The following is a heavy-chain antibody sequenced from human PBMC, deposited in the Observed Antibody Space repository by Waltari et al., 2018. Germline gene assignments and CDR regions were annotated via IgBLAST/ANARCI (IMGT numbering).Heavy chain of an antibody. Sequence: QVQLVQSGAEVKKPGASVTVSCKASGYTFPEYYIHWGRQAPGQGLEWMGWINPNSGGTNYAQKFQGRVTMTRDTSISTAYMELSRLRSDDTAVYYCARDYYYGSGSVDYWAREPWSPSPQ. CDR2: INPNSGGT. J-gene: IGHJ4*02. V-gene: IGHV1-2*02. D-gene: IGHD3-10*01. CDR3: ARDYYYGSGSVDY. CDR1: GYTFPEYY.